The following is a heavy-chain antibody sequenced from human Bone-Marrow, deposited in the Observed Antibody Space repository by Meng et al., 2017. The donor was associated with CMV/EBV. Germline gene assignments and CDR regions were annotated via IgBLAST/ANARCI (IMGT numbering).Heavy chain of an antibody. J-gene: IGHJ4*02. D-gene: IGHD2-2*01. CDR3: AKGSLVVVPAPIDY. Sequence: GGSLRLSCAASGFTFSSYGMHWVRQAPGKGLEWVAVIWYDGSNKYYADSVKGRFTISRDNSKNTLYLQMNSLRAEDTAVYYCAKGSLVVVPAPIDYWGQGTLVTASS. CDR1: GFTFSSYG. CDR2: IWYDGSNK. V-gene: IGHV3-33*06.